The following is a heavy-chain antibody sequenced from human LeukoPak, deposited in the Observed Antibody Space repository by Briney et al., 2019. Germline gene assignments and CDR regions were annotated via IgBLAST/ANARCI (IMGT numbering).Heavy chain of an antibody. CDR1: GGSISSYY. CDR3: ARGTVAGYFDY. CDR2: IYYSGST. J-gene: IGHJ4*02. D-gene: IGHD6-19*01. Sequence: SETLSLTCTVSGGSISSYYWSWIRQPPGKGLEWIGYIYYSGSTNYNPSLKSRVTISVDTSKSQFSLQLNSVTPEDTAVYYCARGTVAGYFDYWGQGTLVTVSS. V-gene: IGHV4-59*08.